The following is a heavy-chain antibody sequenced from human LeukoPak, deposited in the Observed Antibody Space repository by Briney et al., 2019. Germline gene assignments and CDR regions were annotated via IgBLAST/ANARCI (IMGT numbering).Heavy chain of an antibody. J-gene: IGHJ4*02. CDR3: ARRKGSEVPGNDY. Sequence: ASVTVSFTAPGYIFSNFAITWVRPAPGQGLEWVGWISPYNGNTNYSPKLQGRVTLTTDTSTSTAYMELRSLRSDDTAVYYCARRKGSEVPGNDYWGQGTLVTVSS. D-gene: IGHD1-1*01. V-gene: IGHV1-18*01. CDR1: GYIFSNFA. CDR2: ISPYNGNT.